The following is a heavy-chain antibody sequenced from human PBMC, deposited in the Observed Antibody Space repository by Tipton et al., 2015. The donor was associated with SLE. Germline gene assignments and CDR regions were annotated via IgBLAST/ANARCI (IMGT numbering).Heavy chain of an antibody. CDR3: AKDLSSGCQGGDY. D-gene: IGHD6-19*01. CDR2: ISSSGSTI. CDR1: GFTFSDYY. J-gene: IGHJ4*02. Sequence: GSLRLSCAASGFTFSDYYMSWIRQAPGKGLEWVSYISSSGSTIYYADSVKGRFTISRDNSKNTLYLQMNSLRAEDTAVYYCAKDLSSGCQGGDYWGQGTLVTVSS. V-gene: IGHV3-11*04.